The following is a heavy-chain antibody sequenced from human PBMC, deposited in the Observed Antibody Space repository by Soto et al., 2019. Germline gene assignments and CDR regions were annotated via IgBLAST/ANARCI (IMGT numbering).Heavy chain of an antibody. V-gene: IGHV5-51*01. CDR2: IYPGDSDT. CDR3: ARTFSSSGLGYYIDV. CDR1: GYSFTSYW. D-gene: IGHD6-6*01. J-gene: IGHJ6*03. Sequence: PGESLKISCKGSGYSFTSYWIGWVRQMPGKGLEWMGIIYPGDSDTRYSPSFQGQVTISADKSISTAYLQWSSLKASDTAMYYCARTFSSSGLGYYIDVWGKGTTVTV.